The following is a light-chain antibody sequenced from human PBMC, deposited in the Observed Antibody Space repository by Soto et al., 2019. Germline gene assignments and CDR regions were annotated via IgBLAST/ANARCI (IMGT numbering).Light chain of an antibody. Sequence: IQMSQSPSSLSASVGDRVSITCRASQTVNNNYVNWYQQKPGEAPKLLLYIASGFQSGVPSRFNGSGSGTDCTIHINSLQPDDVATYFWQQTSSFPLSFGGGTKVEIK. J-gene: IGKJ4*01. CDR1: QTVNNNY. CDR3: QQTSSFPLS. V-gene: IGKV1-39*01. CDR2: IAS.